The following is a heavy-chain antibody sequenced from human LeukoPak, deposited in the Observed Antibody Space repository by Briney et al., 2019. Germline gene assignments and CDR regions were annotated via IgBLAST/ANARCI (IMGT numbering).Heavy chain of an antibody. CDR1: GYTFTGYY. CDR2: LNPNSGVT. J-gene: IGHJ5*02. CDR3: ARDSEPPGIAAAVSWFDP. Sequence: GASVKVSCKASGYTFTGYYMHWVRQAPGQGLEWMGRLNPNSGVTNFAQRFQGRVTMTRDTSTSTVYMELSSLRSEDTAVYYCARDSEPPGIAAAVSWFDPWGQGTLVTVSS. D-gene: IGHD6-13*01. V-gene: IGHV1-2*06.